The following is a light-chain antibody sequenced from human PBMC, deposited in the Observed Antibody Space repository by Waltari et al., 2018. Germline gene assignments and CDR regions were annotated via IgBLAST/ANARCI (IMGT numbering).Light chain of an antibody. V-gene: IGLV2-14*03. CDR2: DVS. CDR1: SSDVGTNNY. J-gene: IGLJ2*01. Sequence: QSALPQPAPVSGSPGQSIPISSTGTSSDVGTNNYVSCYQHHPGKAPRLMIYDVSNRPSGVSNRFSGSKSGNTASLTISGLQAEDEADYSCSSSTSSNTLVFGGGTKLTVL. CDR3: SSSTSSNTLV.